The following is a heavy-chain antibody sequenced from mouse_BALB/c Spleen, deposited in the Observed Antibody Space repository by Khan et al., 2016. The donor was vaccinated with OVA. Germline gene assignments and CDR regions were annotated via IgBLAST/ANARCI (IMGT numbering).Heavy chain of an antibody. D-gene: IGHD1-1*01. CDR2: IYPGTDNT. J-gene: IGHJ2*01. V-gene: IGHV1-76*01. CDR3: AREEALYYFGY. CDR1: GYIFTRYW. Sequence: QVHVKQSGAELVRPGASVKLSCKTSGYIFTRYWIHWVKQRSGQGLEWIARIYPGTDNTYYNEKLKDKATLTADKSSSTAYMQLSSLKSEDSAVYFCAREEALYYFGYWGQGTTLTVSS.